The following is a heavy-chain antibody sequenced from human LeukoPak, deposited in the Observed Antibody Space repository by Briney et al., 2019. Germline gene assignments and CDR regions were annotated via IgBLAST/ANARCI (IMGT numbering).Heavy chain of an antibody. Sequence: LGESLKISCQSSGYTFTSYWIGWVRQMPGKGLQWMGIIYPGDSDTIYSPSFQGQVTISADKSISTAYLQWSSLKASDTAIYYCARLIVGSSSTGWFDPWGQGTLVTVSS. D-gene: IGHD6-6*01. CDR2: IYPGDSDT. CDR1: GYTFTSYW. J-gene: IGHJ5*02. CDR3: ARLIVGSSSTGWFDP. V-gene: IGHV5-51*01.